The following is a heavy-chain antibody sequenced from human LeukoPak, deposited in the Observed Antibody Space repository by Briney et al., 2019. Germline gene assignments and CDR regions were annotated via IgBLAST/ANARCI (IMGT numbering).Heavy chain of an antibody. Sequence: ASVKVSCKASGYAFTGYYMHWVRQAPGQGLEWMGRINPNSGGTNYAQKFQGRVTMTRDTSISTAYMELSSLRSEDTAVYYCARAYSSSSEYYYYGMDVWGQGTTVTVSS. CDR3: ARAYSSSSEYYYYGMDV. CDR2: INPNSGGT. D-gene: IGHD6-6*01. V-gene: IGHV1-2*06. J-gene: IGHJ6*02. CDR1: GYAFTGYY.